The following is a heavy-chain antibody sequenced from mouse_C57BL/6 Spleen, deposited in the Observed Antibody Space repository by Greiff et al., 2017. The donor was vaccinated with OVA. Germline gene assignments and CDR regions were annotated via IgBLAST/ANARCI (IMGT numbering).Heavy chain of an antibody. V-gene: IGHV1-54*01. CDR1: GYAFTSYL. J-gene: IGHJ2*01. CDR2: IDPGGGST. Sequence: VQLQQPGAELVRPGTSVKVSCKASGYAFTSYLIQWVKQRPGQGLEWIGVIDPGGGSTNYNQKFKGKATLTADTSSITAYMQLSSLTSEDSAVYIWARGENYFDYWGQGTTLTVSS. CDR3: ARGENYFDY.